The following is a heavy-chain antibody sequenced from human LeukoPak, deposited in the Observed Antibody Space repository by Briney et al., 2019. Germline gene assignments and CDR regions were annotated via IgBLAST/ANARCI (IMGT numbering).Heavy chain of an antibody. J-gene: IGHJ4*02. CDR3: ARGGRNYDYVWGSYRYTVFDY. CDR2: INPSGGST. V-gene: IGHV1-46*01. D-gene: IGHD3-16*02. CDR1: GYTFTSYY. Sequence: ASVKVSCKASGYTFTSYYMHWVRQAPGQGLEWMGIINPSGGSTSYAQKFQGRVTMTRDTSTSTVYMELSSLRSEDTAVYYCARGGRNYDYVWGSYRYTVFDYWGQGTLVTVSS.